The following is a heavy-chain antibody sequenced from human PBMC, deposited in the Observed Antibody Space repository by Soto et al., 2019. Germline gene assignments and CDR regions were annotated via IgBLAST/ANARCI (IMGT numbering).Heavy chain of an antibody. V-gene: IGHV4-34*01. CDR1: GGSFSGYY. CDR3: ARGPEGYCSGGSCYYFDY. Sequence: QVQLQQWGAGLLKPSETLSLTCAVYGGSFSGYYWSWIRQPPGKGLEWIGEINHSGSTNYNPSLKSRVSISVDTSKKQFSLKLSSVTAADTAVYYCARGPEGYCSGGSCYYFDYWGQGTLVTVSS. J-gene: IGHJ4*02. CDR2: INHSGST. D-gene: IGHD2-15*01.